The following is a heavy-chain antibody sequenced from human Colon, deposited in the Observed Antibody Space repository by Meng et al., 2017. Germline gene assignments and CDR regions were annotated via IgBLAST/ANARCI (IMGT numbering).Heavy chain of an antibody. Sequence: GESLKISCQASGFSFSSYGISWVRQAPGKGREWVAGISGSGGSTYYADSVRGRFPISRDNSRNTIYLQMESLRAEDTAVYYCAKASTFGYGSDDYWGQGTLVTVS. CDR2: ISGSGGST. CDR3: AKASTFGYGSDDY. J-gene: IGHJ4*02. V-gene: IGHV3-23*01. CDR1: GFSFSSYG. D-gene: IGHD3-10*01.